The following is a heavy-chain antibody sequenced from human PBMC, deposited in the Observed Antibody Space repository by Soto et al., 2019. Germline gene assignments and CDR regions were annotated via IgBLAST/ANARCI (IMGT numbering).Heavy chain of an antibody. J-gene: IGHJ6*02. Sequence: PSETLSLTCTVSGGSISSSSYYWGWIRQPPGKGLEWIGSIYYSGSTYYNPSLKSRVTISVDTSKNQFSLKLSSVTAADTAVYYCARYRQLWFRGYYGMDVWGQGTTVTVSS. CDR2: IYYSGST. CDR1: GGSISSSSYY. D-gene: IGHD5-18*01. V-gene: IGHV4-39*01. CDR3: ARYRQLWFRGYYGMDV.